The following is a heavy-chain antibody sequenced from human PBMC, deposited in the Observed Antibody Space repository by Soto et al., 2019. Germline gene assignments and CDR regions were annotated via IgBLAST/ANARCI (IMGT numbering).Heavy chain of an antibody. D-gene: IGHD3-22*01. V-gene: IGHV1-46*03. CDR2: INPSGGST. Sequence: GASVKVSCKASGYTFTSYYMHWVRQAPGQGLEWMGIINPSGGSTSYAQKFQGRVTMTRDTSTSTVYMELSSLRSEDTAVYYCASPTDYDSSGYYPSYYYYGMDVWGQGTTVTVSS. J-gene: IGHJ6*02. CDR3: ASPTDYDSSGYYPSYYYYGMDV. CDR1: GYTFTSYY.